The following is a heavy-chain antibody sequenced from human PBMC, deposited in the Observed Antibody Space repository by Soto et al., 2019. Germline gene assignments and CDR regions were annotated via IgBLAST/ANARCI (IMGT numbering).Heavy chain of an antibody. CDR2: IWYDGSNK. CDR3: ARGDYCSGGSCYSAGMDV. Sequence: QVQLVESGGGVVQPGRSLRLSCAASGFTFSSYGMHWVRQAPGKGLEWVAVIWYDGSNKYYADSVKGRFTISRDNSKNTLYLQMNSLRAEDRAVYYCARGDYCSGGSCYSAGMDVWGQGTTVTVSS. CDR1: GFTFSSYG. J-gene: IGHJ6*02. D-gene: IGHD2-15*01. V-gene: IGHV3-33*01.